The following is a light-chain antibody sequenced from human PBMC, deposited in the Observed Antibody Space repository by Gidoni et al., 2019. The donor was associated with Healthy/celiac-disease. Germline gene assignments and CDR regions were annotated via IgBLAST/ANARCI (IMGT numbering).Light chain of an antibody. CDR2: GAS. Sequence: EIVITQSPATLSVSPGKRATLSCRASQSVSSNLAWYQQKPGQAPTLLIYGASPSATGIPARFSGSGSGTEFTLTISSLQSEDFAVYYCQQYNNWPPYTFGQGTKLEIK. CDR3: QQYNNWPPYT. V-gene: IGKV3-15*01. J-gene: IGKJ2*01. CDR1: QSVSSN.